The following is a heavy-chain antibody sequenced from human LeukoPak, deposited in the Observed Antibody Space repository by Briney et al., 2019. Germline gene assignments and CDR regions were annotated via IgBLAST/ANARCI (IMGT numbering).Heavy chain of an antibody. CDR2: IYYSGST. CDR3: ARVVAYYYDSSGYNDYFDY. V-gene: IGHV4-30-4*01. D-gene: IGHD3-22*01. CDR1: GGSISSGDYY. J-gene: IGHJ4*02. Sequence: TPSETLSLTCTVSGGSISSGDYYWSWIRQPPGKGLEWIGYIYYSGSTYYNPSLKSRVTISVDTSKNQFSLKLSSVTAADTAVYYCARVVAYYYDSSGYNDYFDYWGQGTLVTVSS.